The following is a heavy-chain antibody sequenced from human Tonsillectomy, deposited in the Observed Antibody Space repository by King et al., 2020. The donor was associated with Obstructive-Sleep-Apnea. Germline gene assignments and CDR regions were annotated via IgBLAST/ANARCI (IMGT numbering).Heavy chain of an antibody. D-gene: IGHD1-26*01. V-gene: IGHV4-59*01. CDR3: ARDRPREWELLTYYYYGMDV. J-gene: IGHJ6*02. CDR1: GGSISSYH. CDR2: IYYSGSA. Sequence: QLQESGPGLVKPSETLSLTCTVSGGSISSYHWSWIRQPPGKGLEWIGYIYYSGSAKYNPSLKSRVTISVDTSKNQFSLKLSSVTAADTAVYYCARDRPREWELLTYYYYGMDVWGQGTTVTVSS.